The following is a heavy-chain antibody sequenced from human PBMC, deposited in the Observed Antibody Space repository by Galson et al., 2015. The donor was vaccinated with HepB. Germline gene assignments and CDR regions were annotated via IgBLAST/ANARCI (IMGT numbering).Heavy chain of an antibody. Sequence: SVKVSCKASGYSFTGYYIHWVRQAPGQGLDWMGWVDPNSGGTDYGQKFQGRVSMTRDTSISTVYRELSSLRSDDTAVYYCARDHSFRGVRGNDAFDIWGQGTMVTVSS. CDR2: VDPNSGGT. V-gene: IGHV1-2*02. CDR3: ARDHSFRGVRGNDAFDI. J-gene: IGHJ3*02. D-gene: IGHD3-16*01. CDR1: GYSFTGYY.